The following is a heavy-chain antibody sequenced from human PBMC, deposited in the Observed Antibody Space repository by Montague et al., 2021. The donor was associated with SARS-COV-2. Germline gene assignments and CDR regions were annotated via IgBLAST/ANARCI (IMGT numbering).Heavy chain of an antibody. V-gene: IGHV3-23*01. CDR1: GFTFRYYP. Sequence: SLRLSCAASGFTFRYYPMTWVRQAQGQGLHWVSTVSPSGDNTNYVYSVKGRFTISRDNARNVVYLQMSRLTVEDTAIYFCSKSPSKVVVITPFDYWGQGTQVAVSS. CDR3: SKSPSKVVVITPFDY. J-gene: IGHJ4*02. D-gene: IGHD3-22*01. CDR2: VSPSGDNT.